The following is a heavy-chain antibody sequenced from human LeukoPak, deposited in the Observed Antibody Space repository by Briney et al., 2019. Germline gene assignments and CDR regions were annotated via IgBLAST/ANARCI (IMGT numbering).Heavy chain of an antibody. J-gene: IGHJ6*02. CDR3: ARGYDFWSGYLPKYYYYYGMDV. Sequence: EASVKVSCKASGYTFTSYDINWVRQATGQGLEWMGWVNPNSGNTGYAQKFQGRVTMTRDTSISTAYMELSSLRSEDTAVYYCARGYDFWSGYLPKYYYYYGMDVWGQGTTVTVSS. CDR1: GYTFTSYD. CDR2: VNPNSGNT. V-gene: IGHV1-8*01. D-gene: IGHD3-3*01.